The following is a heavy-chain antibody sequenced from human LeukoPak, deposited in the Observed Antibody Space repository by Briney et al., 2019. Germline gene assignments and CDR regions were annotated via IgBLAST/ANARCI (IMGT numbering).Heavy chain of an antibody. CDR2: IIPIFGTA. D-gene: IGHD3-3*01. Sequence: ASVKVSCKASGGTFSSYAISWVRQAPGQGLEWMGGIIPIFGTANYAQKFQGRVTITADESTSTAYMELSSLRSEDTAVYYCARSSGTGLALDWAYYYYGMDVWGQGTTVTVSS. CDR1: GGTFSSYA. CDR3: ARSSGTGLALDWAYYYYGMDV. J-gene: IGHJ6*02. V-gene: IGHV1-69*13.